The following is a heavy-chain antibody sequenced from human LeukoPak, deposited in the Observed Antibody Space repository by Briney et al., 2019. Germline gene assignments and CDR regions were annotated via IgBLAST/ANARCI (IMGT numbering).Heavy chain of an antibody. CDR1: GGSISSNNYY. V-gene: IGHV4-39*07. Sequence: SETLSLTCTVSGGSISSNNYYWGWIRQPPGKGLEWIGNINNSGNTNYKPSLKSRVTISVDTSKNQFSLKLSSVTAADTAVYYCATEGYCTGRACSPIWGQGTLVTVSS. CDR3: ATEGYCTGRACSPI. J-gene: IGHJ3*02. CDR2: INNSGNT. D-gene: IGHD2-8*02.